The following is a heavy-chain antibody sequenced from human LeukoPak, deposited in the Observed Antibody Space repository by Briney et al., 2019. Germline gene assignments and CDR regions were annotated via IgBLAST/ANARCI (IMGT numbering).Heavy chain of an antibody. D-gene: IGHD3-16*01. CDR1: GFTFSSYT. CDR3: AKVRWGSDNALDS. Sequence: GGSLRLSCAAAGFTFSSYTMNWVRQAPGKGLEWVSSISYSSTYIYYADSVKGRFTISRDNARNSLYLQMNSLRAEDTAVYYCAKVRWGSDNALDSWGQGTLVTGSS. J-gene: IGHJ4*02. V-gene: IGHV3-21*01. CDR2: ISYSSTYI.